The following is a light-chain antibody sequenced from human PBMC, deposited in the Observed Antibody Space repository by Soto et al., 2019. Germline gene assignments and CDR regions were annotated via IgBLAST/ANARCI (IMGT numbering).Light chain of an antibody. V-gene: IGKV1-17*01. J-gene: IGKJ2*01. CDR1: QDIRND. CDR3: LPHNRYLYT. CDR2: AAP. Sequence: DIQMTQSPYSLSASVGDRVTITCRASQDIRNDLGWHQQKPGKAPKRLIYAAPSLKSGVPSRYSGNVSGTELTLTSNRLQPENFATYYCLPHNRYLYTLGQGIKVEIK.